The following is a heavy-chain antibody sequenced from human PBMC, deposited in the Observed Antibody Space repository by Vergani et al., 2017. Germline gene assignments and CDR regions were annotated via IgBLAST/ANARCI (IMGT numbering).Heavy chain of an antibody. CDR1: GFTFSSYA. CDR2: ISSNGGST. Sequence: EVQLVESGGGLVQPGGSLRLSCSASGFTFSSYAMHWVRQAPGKGLEYVSAISSNGGSTYYADSVKGRFTISRDNSKNTLYLQMSSLRAEDTAVYYCVKSAPGTAGYYFDYWGQGTLVTVSS. J-gene: IGHJ4*02. V-gene: IGHV3-64D*06. CDR3: VKSAPGTAGYYFDY. D-gene: IGHD6-13*01.